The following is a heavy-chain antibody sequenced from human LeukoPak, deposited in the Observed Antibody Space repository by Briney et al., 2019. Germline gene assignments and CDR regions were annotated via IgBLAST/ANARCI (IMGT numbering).Heavy chain of an antibody. CDR2: IHHSGST. J-gene: IGHJ4*02. CDR1: GXSISSSYW. D-gene: IGHD2-15*01. Sequence: PSGTLSLTSAGSGXSISSSYWWSWARQPPGKGLEWIGEIHHSGSTKYNPSLKSRVTISVDNARNQFYLRMSTLTATDPARCSCAPSPCSGDSCYRFDFWGQGTQVTVSS. V-gene: IGHV4-4*02. CDR3: APSPCSGDSCYRFDF.